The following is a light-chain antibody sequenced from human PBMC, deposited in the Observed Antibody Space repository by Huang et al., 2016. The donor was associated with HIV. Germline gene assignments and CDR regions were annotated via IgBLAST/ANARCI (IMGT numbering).Light chain of an antibody. Sequence: DIQMTQSPSTLSASVGDRVTITCRASQSIGSWLAWYQQKPGKAPKLLIYKASSLESGVPSRFSGSGSGTEFTLTISSLQPDDFATCFCQQYSSFPWTFGQGTKLESK. CDR3: QQYSSFPWT. V-gene: IGKV1-5*03. CDR1: QSIGSW. CDR2: KAS. J-gene: IGKJ2*02.